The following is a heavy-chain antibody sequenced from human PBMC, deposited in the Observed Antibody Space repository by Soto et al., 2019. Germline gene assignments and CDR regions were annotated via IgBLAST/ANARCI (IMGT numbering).Heavy chain of an antibody. J-gene: IGHJ6*02. D-gene: IGHD2-15*01. V-gene: IGHV5-51*01. Sequence: PGAALKISCKASGYIFTTYWIGWVRHMPGKGLEWMGIIYPTASDTRYSPSFQGQVTISADKPINTAYLQWSSLEASDTSMYYCARESGASRHHYYGMDVWGQGATDPV. CDR2: IYPTASDT. CDR3: ARESGASRHHYYGMDV. CDR1: GYIFTTYW.